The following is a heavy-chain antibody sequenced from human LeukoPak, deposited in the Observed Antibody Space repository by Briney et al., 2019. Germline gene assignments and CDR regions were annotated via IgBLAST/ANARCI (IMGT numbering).Heavy chain of an antibody. J-gene: IGHJ4*02. CDR2: ISSSSRTM. CDR1: GFTFSRYS. V-gene: IGHV3-48*01. Sequence: GGSLRLSCAASGFTFSRYSMNWVRQAPGKGLEWVSYISSSSRTMYYADSVKGRFTISRDNAKNSLYLQMNSLRVEDTAVFYCARSRGSYFDYWGQGTLVIVSS. CDR3: ARSRGSYFDY. D-gene: IGHD1-26*01.